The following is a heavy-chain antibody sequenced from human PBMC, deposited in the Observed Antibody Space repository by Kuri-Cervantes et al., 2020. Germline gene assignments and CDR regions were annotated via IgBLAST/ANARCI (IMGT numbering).Heavy chain of an antibody. CDR2: IIPIFGTA. Sequence: SVKVSCKASGGTFSSYAISWVRQAPGQGLEWMGGIIPIFGTANYAQKFQGRVTITADESTSTAYMELSRLRSDDTAVYYCARDQQLHDWFDPWGQGTLVTVSS. V-gene: IGHV1-69*13. CDR3: ARDQQLHDWFDP. J-gene: IGHJ5*02. D-gene: IGHD6-13*01. CDR1: GGTFSSYA.